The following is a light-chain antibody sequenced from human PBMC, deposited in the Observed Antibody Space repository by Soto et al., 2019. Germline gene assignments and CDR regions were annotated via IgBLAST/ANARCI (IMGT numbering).Light chain of an antibody. CDR2: RDS. J-gene: IGLJ3*02. CDR1: NIGSKN. CDR3: QVWDSSTARV. V-gene: IGLV3-9*01. Sequence: SYELTQPLSVSVALGQTARITCGGNNIGSKNEHWYQQKPGQAPVLVIYRDSNRPYGIPERYSGSNSGNTATLTISRAQAGDEADYYCQVWDSSTARVFGGGTQLTVL.